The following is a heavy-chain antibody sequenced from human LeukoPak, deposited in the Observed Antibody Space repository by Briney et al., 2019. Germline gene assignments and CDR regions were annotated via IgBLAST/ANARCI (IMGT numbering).Heavy chain of an antibody. Sequence: SETLSLTCTVSGGSISGRYWTWVRQPPGEGLEWIGQIHYSGKADYNPSLRGRITISVDTSKNQMSLKVTSVTAADTAVYYCARFGVDYDMDVWGQGTTVTVS. V-gene: IGHV4-59*11. CDR3: ARFGVDYDMDV. J-gene: IGHJ6*02. CDR1: GGSISGRY. D-gene: IGHD3-16*01. CDR2: IHYSGKA.